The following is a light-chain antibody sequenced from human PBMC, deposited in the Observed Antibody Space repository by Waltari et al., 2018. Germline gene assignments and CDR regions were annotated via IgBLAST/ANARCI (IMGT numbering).Light chain of an antibody. CDR3: TSYTVSDFYV. V-gene: IGLV2-18*02. CDR2: EFI. J-gene: IGLJ1*01. CDR1: TKDIITYNR. Sequence: HSALTQPPSVSGSPGQSVTISCTGTTKDIITYNRVSWYQQAPGTAPKLIIYEFINRPSGVPDRFAGSKSGGTASLTISGLQAEDEADYYCTSYTVSDFYVFGTGT.